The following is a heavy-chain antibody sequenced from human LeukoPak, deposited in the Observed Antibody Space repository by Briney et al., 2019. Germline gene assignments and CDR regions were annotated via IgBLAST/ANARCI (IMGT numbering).Heavy chain of an antibody. J-gene: IGHJ5*02. CDR1: GYTFTSYY. CDR3: ARDKGVPAAISWFDP. Sequence: GASVKVSCKASGYTFTSYYMHWVRQAPGQGLEWMGRIIPILGIANYAQKFQGRVTITADKSTSTAYMELSSLRSEDTAVYYCARDKGVPAAISWFDPWGQGTLVTVSS. V-gene: IGHV1-69*04. D-gene: IGHD2-2*01. CDR2: IIPILGIA.